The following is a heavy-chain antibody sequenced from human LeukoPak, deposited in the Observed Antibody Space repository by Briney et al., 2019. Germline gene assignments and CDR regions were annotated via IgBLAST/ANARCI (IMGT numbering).Heavy chain of an antibody. CDR2: IYYSGST. J-gene: IGHJ6*03. D-gene: IGHD6-19*01. V-gene: IGHV4-59*08. CDR3: ARHRGYSSGWYGGFYYYYMDV. CDR1: GGSISSYY. Sequence: PSETLSLTCTVSGGSISSYYWSWIRQPPGKGLEWIGYIYYSGSTNYNPSLKSRVTISVDTSKNQFSLKLSSVTAADTAVYYCARHRGYSSGWYGGFYYYYMDVWGKGTTVTISS.